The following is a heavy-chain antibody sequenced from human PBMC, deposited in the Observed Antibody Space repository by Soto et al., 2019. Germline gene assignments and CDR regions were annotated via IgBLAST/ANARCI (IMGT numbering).Heavy chain of an antibody. CDR2: IFYSGTT. D-gene: IGHD2-15*01. J-gene: IGHJ5*02. Sequence: SETLSLTCTVSGASMSSSLYYWGWIRQPPGKGLDWIGTIFYSGTTYYNPSLESRITIFIDKSKNQFSLKLSSVTAEETAVYYWDNSGGSLHNWFDPWGQGTLVTVSS. V-gene: IGHV4-39*01. CDR3: DNSGGSLHNWFDP. CDR1: GASMSSSLYY.